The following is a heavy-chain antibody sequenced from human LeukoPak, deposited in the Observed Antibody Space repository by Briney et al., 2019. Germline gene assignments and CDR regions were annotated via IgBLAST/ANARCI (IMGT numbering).Heavy chain of an antibody. CDR2: IIPIFGIA. Sequence: SVKVSCKASGGTFSSYAISWVRQAPGQGLEWMGRIIPIFGIANYAQKFQGRVTITADKSTSTAYMELSSLRSEDTAVYYCARERGYSGSYCFDYWGQGTLVTDSS. CDR3: ARERGYSGSYCFDY. V-gene: IGHV1-69*04. J-gene: IGHJ4*02. CDR1: GGTFSSYA. D-gene: IGHD1-26*01.